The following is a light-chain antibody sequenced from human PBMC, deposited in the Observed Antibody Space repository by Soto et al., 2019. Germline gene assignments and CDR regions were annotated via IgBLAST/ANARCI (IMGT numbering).Light chain of an antibody. CDR1: QNIGDW. CDR3: HQYNSYPWT. V-gene: IGKV1-5*01. CDR2: DAS. J-gene: IGKJ1*01. Sequence: DTRMAQSPPTLSASVEDRVTITCRASQNIGDWLAWYQQEPGKAPKLLIYDASILENGVPSRFSASGSGTEFTLAISNLQPADFATYYCHQYNSYPWTFGQGTKVEVK.